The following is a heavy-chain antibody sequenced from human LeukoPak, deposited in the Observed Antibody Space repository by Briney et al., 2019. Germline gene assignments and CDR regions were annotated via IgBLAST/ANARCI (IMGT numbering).Heavy chain of an antibody. CDR3: ARTVGGDYFDY. Sequence: PGESLKISCKASGYSFTNFWIGWVRQMPGKGLEWVGSMYPGNSDTRYSPSFQGHVTISADSSTTTAYLQWSSLKASDTAMFYCARTVGGDYFDYWGQGTLVTVSS. V-gene: IGHV5-51*01. CDR2: MYPGNSDT. D-gene: IGHD3-16*01. J-gene: IGHJ4*02. CDR1: GYSFTNFW.